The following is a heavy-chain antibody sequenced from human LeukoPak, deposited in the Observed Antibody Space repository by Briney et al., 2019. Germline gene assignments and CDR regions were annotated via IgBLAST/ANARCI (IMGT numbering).Heavy chain of an antibody. Sequence: GGSLRLSCAASGFTFSSYEMNWVRQAPGKGLEWVSYISSSGSTIYYADSVKGRFTISRDNAKNSLYMQMNSLRAEDTAVYYCARAPSGWYPDYWGQGTLVTVSS. J-gene: IGHJ4*02. CDR1: GFTFSSYE. V-gene: IGHV3-48*03. CDR2: ISSSGSTI. CDR3: ARAPSGWYPDY. D-gene: IGHD6-19*01.